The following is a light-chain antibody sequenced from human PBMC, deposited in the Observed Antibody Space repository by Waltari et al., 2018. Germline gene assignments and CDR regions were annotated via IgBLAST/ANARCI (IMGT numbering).Light chain of an antibody. Sequence: VLTQSPGTLSLSPGERATLSCRASQSLSSTYLAWYQQKPGPAPRLLIYGASSRATGIPNSFSGSGSETDFTLTISRLEPEDFAVYYCQQYATSPFSFGGGTKVETK. V-gene: IGKV3-20*01. CDR2: GAS. CDR3: QQYATSPFS. CDR1: QSLSSTY. J-gene: IGKJ4*01.